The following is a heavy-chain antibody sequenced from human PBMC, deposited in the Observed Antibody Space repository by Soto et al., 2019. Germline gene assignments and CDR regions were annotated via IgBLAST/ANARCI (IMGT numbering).Heavy chain of an antibody. D-gene: IGHD6-13*01. J-gene: IGHJ5*02. V-gene: IGHV4-38-2*02. CDR3: ARDPPEQQLGTWWFDP. CDR1: GYSISSGYY. Sequence: SETLSLTCAVSGYSISSGYYWGWIRQPPGKGLEWIGSIYHSGSTYYNPSLKSRVTISVDTSKNQFSLKLSSVTAADTAVYYCARDPPEQQLGTWWFDPWGQGTLVTVSS. CDR2: IYHSGST.